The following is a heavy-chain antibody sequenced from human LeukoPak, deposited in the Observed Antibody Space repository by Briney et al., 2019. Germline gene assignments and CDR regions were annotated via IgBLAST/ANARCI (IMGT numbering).Heavy chain of an antibody. J-gene: IGHJ1*01. CDR1: GFTFSSYW. Sequence: GGSLRLSCAASGFTFSSYWMSWVRQAPGKGLEWVANIKQDGSEKYYVDSVKGRFTISRDNAKNLLYLQMSSLRADDTAVYYCARDRLLYYYDSGPTGHFQHWGQGTLVTVSS. V-gene: IGHV3-7*01. D-gene: IGHD3-22*01. CDR3: ARDRLLYYYDSGPTGHFQH. CDR2: IKQDGSEK.